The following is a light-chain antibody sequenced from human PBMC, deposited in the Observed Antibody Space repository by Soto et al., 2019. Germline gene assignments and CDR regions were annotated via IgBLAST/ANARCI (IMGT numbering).Light chain of an antibody. J-gene: IGLJ2*01. V-gene: IGLV1-51*01. Sequence: QSVLPQPPSGSPAPGQKVSIPRSGIHSNLRNKYFSWYQQFAGASPTRLIYGTRKRPSWIPVRFSASKSGKSATLVITGLLSGDEAYYYCGTWESSLSAGSFGGGTKLTV. CDR3: GTWESSLSAGS. CDR2: GTR. CDR1: HSNLRNKY.